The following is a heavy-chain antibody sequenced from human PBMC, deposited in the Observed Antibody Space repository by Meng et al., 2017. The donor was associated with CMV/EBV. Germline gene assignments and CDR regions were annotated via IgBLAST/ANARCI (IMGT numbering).Heavy chain of an antibody. J-gene: IGHJ5*02. CDR2: IIPIFGTA. CDR3: ARGGGKYYYDSSGYYNGGWFDP. V-gene: IGHV1-69*05. Sequence: AITWVRQAPGQGLEWLAGIIPIFGTANYAQKFQGRVPITTDESTSTAYMELSSLRSEDTAVYCCARGGGKYYYDSSGYYNGGWFDPWGQGTLVTVSS. CDR1: A. D-gene: IGHD3-22*01.